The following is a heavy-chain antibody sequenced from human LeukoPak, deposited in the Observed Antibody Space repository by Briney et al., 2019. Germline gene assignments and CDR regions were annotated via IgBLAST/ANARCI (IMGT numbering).Heavy chain of an antibody. D-gene: IGHD6-19*01. Sequence: SETLSLTCTVSGGSISSYYWSWIRQPPGKGLEWIGYIYYSGSTNYNPSLKSRVTISVDTSKNQFSLKLSSVTAADTAMYYCARSKYSSYWYFDLWGRGTLVTGSS. V-gene: IGHV4-59*01. CDR1: GGSISSYY. J-gene: IGHJ2*01. CDR2: IYYSGST. CDR3: ARSKYSSYWYFDL.